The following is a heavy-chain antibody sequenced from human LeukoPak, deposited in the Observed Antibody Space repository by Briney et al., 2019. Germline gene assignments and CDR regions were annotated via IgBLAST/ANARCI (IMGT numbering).Heavy chain of an antibody. CDR3: AKGPRDDFWSGSYMDV. D-gene: IGHD3-3*01. J-gene: IGHJ6*03. V-gene: IGHV3-30*02. CDR2: IRYDGNNK. Sequence: PGGSLRLSCAASGFTFSSYGMHWVRRAPGKGLEWVAFIRYDGNNKFYGDSVKGQFTISRDNSKNTLYLQMNSLRVEDTAVYYCAKGPRDDFWSGSYMDVWGKGTTVTVSS. CDR1: GFTFSSYG.